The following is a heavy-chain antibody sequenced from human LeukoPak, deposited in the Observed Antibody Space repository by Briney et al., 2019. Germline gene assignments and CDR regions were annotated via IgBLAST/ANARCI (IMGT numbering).Heavy chain of an antibody. CDR3: ARPAPTSRGAFDI. V-gene: IGHV4-39*01. CDR1: GGSISSSSYY. CDR2: IYYSGST. D-gene: IGHD3-10*01. J-gene: IGHJ3*02. Sequence: PSETLPLTCTVSGGSISSSSYYWGWIRQPPGKGLEWIGSIYYSGSTYYNPSLKSRVTISVDTSKNQFSLKLSSVTAADTAVYYCARPAPTSRGAFDIWGQGTMVTACS.